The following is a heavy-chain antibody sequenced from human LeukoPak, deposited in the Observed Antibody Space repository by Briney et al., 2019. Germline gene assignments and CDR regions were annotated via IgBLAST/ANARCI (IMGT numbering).Heavy chain of an antibody. D-gene: IGHD3-9*01. CDR2: IYYSGST. J-gene: IGHJ4*02. CDR3: ARDYDILTGYSHYFDY. CDR1: GGSISSYY. Sequence: SETLSLTCTVSGGSISSYYWSWIRQPPGKGLGWIGYIYYSGSTNYNPSLKSRVTISVDTSKNQFSLKLSSVTTADTAVYYCARDYDILTGYSHYFDYWGQGTLVTVSS. V-gene: IGHV4-59*12.